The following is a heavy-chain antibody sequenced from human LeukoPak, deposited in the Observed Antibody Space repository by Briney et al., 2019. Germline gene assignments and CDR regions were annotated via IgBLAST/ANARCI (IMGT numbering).Heavy chain of an antibody. D-gene: IGHD2-15*01. CDR1: GFTFSSYA. V-gene: IGHV3-23*01. CDR3: ARQYCIGGSCYFRSYYYYYMDV. CDR2: ISGSGGST. J-gene: IGHJ6*03. Sequence: PGGSLRLSCAASGFTFSSYAMSWFRQAPGKGLEWVSAISGSGGSTYYADSVKGRFTISRDNAKNTLYLQMNSLRAEDTAVYYCARQYCIGGSCYFRSYYYYYMDVWGKGTTVTVSS.